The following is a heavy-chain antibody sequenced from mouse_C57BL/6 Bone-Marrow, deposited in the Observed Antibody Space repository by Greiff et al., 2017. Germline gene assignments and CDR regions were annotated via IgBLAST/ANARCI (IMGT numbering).Heavy chain of an antibody. J-gene: IGHJ4*01. Sequence: QVQLQQPGAELVKPGASVKLSCKASGYTFTSYWMHWVKQKPGQGLEWIGMIHPNSGSTNYNEKFKSKATLTVDKSSSTAYMQLSSLTSEDSEVYYCADITTLVAPYAMDYWGQGTSVTVSS. V-gene: IGHV1-64*01. CDR2: IHPNSGST. CDR1: GYTFTSYW. CDR3: ADITTLVAPYAMDY. D-gene: IGHD1-1*01.